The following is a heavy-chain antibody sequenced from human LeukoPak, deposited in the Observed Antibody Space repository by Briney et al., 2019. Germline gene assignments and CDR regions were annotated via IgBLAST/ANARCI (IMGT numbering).Heavy chain of an antibody. Sequence: PGGSLRLSCAASGFTFDDYTMHCVRQAPGKGLEWVSLISWDGGSTYYADSVKGRFTISRDNSKNSLYLQMNSLRTEDTALYYCAKGGRGYSYGYDYWGQGTLVTVSS. V-gene: IGHV3-43*01. CDR2: ISWDGGST. CDR1: GFTFDDYT. CDR3: AKGGRGYSYGYDY. D-gene: IGHD5-18*01. J-gene: IGHJ4*02.